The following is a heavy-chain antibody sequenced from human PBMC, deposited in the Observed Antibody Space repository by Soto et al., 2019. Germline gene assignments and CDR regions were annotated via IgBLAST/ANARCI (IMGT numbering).Heavy chain of an antibody. V-gene: IGHV3-30*18. Sequence: PGGSLRLSCAASGFTFSSYGMHWVRQAPGKGLEWVAVISYDGSNKYYADSVKGRFTISRDNSKNTLYLQMNSLRAEDTAVYYCAKDHTDAPLSSSYFDYWGQGTLVTVSS. J-gene: IGHJ4*02. CDR3: AKDHTDAPLSSSYFDY. D-gene: IGHD6-6*01. CDR2: ISYDGSNK. CDR1: GFTFSSYG.